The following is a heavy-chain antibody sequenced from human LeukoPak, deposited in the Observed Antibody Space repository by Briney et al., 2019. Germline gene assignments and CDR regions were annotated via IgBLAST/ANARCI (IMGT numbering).Heavy chain of an antibody. CDR2: ISPSGDIK. CDR1: GFTFSRHG. D-gene: IGHD4/OR15-4a*01. Sequence: GGTLRLSCVASGFTFSRHGMNWVRQAPGKGLEWVSGISPSGDIKYYVDSVKGRFTVSRDNSKNTLYLQMNSLRAEDTAVYYCARRAGAYSHPYDYWGQGTLVTVSS. V-gene: IGHV3-23*01. CDR3: ARRAGAYSHPYDY. J-gene: IGHJ4*02.